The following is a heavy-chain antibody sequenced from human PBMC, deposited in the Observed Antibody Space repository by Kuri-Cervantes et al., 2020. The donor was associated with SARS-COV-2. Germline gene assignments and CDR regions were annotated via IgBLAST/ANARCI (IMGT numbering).Heavy chain of an antibody. V-gene: IGHV1-2*04. CDR3: ARLTPFRLLVVISQGGAFDI. CDR2: INPNSGGT. J-gene: IGHJ3*02. Sequence: ASVKVSCKASGYTFTGYYMHWVRQAPGQGLEWMGWINPNSGGTNYAQKFQGWVTMTRDTSISTVYMELSRLRSDDTAVYYCARLTPFRLLVVISQGGAFDIWGQGTMVTVSS. CDR1: GYTFTGYY. D-gene: IGHD3-22*01.